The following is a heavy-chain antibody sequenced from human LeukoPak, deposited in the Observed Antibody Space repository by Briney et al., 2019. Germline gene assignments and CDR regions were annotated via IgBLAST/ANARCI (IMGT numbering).Heavy chain of an antibody. Sequence: SETLSLTCTVSGGSISGYYWSWIRQPPGKGLEWIGYISYSGSTNYNPSLKSRVTISVDTSKNQFSLKLSSVAAADTAVYYCARDPTAAGKGAWFDPWGQGTLVTVSS. CDR2: ISYSGST. CDR3: ARDPTAAGKGAWFDP. CDR1: GGSISGYY. D-gene: IGHD6-13*01. J-gene: IGHJ5*02. V-gene: IGHV4-4*08.